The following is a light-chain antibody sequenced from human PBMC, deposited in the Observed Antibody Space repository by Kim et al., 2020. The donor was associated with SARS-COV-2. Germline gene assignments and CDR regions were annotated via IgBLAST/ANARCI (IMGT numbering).Light chain of an antibody. V-gene: IGLV3-1*01. CDR1: RLGNKY. CDR2: QDT. J-gene: IGLJ2*01. Sequence: SYELTQPPSVSVSPGQTASITCSGDRLGNKYACWYQQKPGQSPVVVIYQDTKRPSGIPERFSGSNSGNTATLTISGTQAMDEADYYCPVWDSTTTLFGGG. CDR3: PVWDSTTTL.